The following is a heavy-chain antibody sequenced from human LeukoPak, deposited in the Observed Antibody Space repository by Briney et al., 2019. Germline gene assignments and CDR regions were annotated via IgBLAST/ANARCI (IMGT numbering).Heavy chain of an antibody. Sequence: SETLSLTCTVSGASISSYYWSWIRQPPGKGLEWIGYIYYSGSTNYNPSLKSRVTISVDTSKNQFSLKLSSVTAADTAVYYCARVTQKGIQLWHIIYYWGQGTLVTVSS. D-gene: IGHD5-18*01. J-gene: IGHJ4*02. CDR1: GASISSYY. CDR2: IYYSGST. CDR3: ARVTQKGIQLWHIIYY. V-gene: IGHV4-59*01.